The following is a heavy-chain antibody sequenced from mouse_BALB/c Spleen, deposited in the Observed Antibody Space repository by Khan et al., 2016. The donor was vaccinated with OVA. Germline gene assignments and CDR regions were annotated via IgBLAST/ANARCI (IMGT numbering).Heavy chain of an antibody. CDR2: ISTYYGDA. Sequence: QVQLQQSGAELVRPGVSVKISCKASGYTFTDYAMHWVKQSPAQSLEWIGVISTYYGDANYNQKFKGKATMTADTSSSTAYMELARLTSEDSAIYYCDSSHAGFAYWGQGTLVTVS. V-gene: IGHV1S137*01. CDR1: GYTFTDYA. J-gene: IGHJ3*01. CDR3: DSSHAGFAY.